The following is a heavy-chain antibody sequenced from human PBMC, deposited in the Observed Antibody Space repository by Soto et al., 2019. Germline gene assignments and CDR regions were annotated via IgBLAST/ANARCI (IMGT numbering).Heavy chain of an antibody. V-gene: IGHV1-69*12. D-gene: IGHD5-12*01. J-gene: IGHJ6*02. CDR2: IIPIFATA. Sequence: QVQLVQSGAEVKKPGSSVKVSCKASGGTFSSYAISWVRQAPGQGLEWMGGIIPIFATAKYAQKFQDRVTITAHESTSTAYMELSSLRSEGTAVYYCATGGLQFLRSPGRAMDVWGQGTTVTVSS. CDR1: GGTFSSYA. CDR3: ATGGLQFLRSPGRAMDV.